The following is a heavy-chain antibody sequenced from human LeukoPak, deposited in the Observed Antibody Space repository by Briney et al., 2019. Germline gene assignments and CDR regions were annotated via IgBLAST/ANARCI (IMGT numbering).Heavy chain of an antibody. V-gene: IGHV4-39*01. CDR3: ARAAQVWIAGGDYYYYMDV. CDR2: IYYSGST. Sequence: SETLSLTCTVSGGSISSSSYYWGWIRQPPGKGLEWIGSIYYSGSTYYNPSLKSRVTISVDTSKNQFSLKLSSVTAADTAVYYCARAAQVWIAGGDYYYYMDVWGKGITVTVSS. CDR1: GGSISSSSYY. J-gene: IGHJ6*03. D-gene: IGHD3-16*01.